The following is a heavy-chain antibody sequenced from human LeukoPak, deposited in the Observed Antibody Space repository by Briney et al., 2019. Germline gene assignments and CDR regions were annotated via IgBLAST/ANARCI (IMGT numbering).Heavy chain of an antibody. CDR2: TSFDETNK. D-gene: IGHD6-19*01. CDR1: GFTFSGYS. Sequence: PGGSLRLSCAGFGFTFSGYSMHWVRQAPGKGLEWVAVTSFDETNKYYADSVKGRFTISRDNSMNTVYLQMYSLRDGDTAVYYCARAKRFSSRWLDCFDYWGQETLVTVSS. V-gene: IGHV3-30*04. J-gene: IGHJ4*02. CDR3: ARAKRFSSRWLDCFDY.